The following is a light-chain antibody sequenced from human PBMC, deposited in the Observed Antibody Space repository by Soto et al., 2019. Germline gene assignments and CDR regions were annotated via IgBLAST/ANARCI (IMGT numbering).Light chain of an antibody. V-gene: IGKV3-20*01. CDR1: QTVSSSY. CDR3: QQYGPSPMYT. Sequence: EIVLTQSPGTLSLSPGERATLSCRASQTVSSSYLAWYQQKPGQAPRLLIYGASTRATAIPGRFSGSASGTDFTLTISRLEPEDFAVYYCQQYGPSPMYTFGQGTNREIK. CDR2: GAS. J-gene: IGKJ2*01.